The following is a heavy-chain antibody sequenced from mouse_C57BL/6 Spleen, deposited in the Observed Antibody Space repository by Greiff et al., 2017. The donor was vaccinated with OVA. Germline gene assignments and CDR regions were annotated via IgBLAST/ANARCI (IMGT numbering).Heavy chain of an antibody. CDR1: GFTFSSYA. CDR3: ARSITTVVARGFAY. V-gene: IGHV5-4*01. J-gene: IGHJ3*01. D-gene: IGHD1-1*01. Sequence: DVQLVESGGGLVKPGGSLKLSCAASGFTFSSYAMSWVRQTPEKRLEWVATISDGGSYTYYPDNVKGRFTISRDNAKNNLYLQMSHLKSEDTAMYYCARSITTVVARGFAYWGQGTLVTVSA. CDR2: ISDGGSYT.